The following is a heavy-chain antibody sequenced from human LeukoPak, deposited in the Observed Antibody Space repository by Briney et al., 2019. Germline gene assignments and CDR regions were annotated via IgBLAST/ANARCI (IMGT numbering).Heavy chain of an antibody. Sequence: GGSLRLSCAASGFTFSSYAMSWVRQAPGKGLGWVSAISGSGGSTYYADSVKGRFTISRDNSKNTLYLQMNSLRAEDTAVYYCAKGWDSSGYYDFDYWGQGTLVTVSS. V-gene: IGHV3-23*01. CDR2: ISGSGGST. CDR1: GFTFSSYA. CDR3: AKGWDSSGYYDFDY. D-gene: IGHD3-22*01. J-gene: IGHJ4*02.